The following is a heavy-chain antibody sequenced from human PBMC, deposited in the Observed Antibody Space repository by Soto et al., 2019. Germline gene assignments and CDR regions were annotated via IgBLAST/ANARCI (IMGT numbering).Heavy chain of an antibody. CDR1: GFTFSNYW. CDR3: ARDVHLWPYYYYGMDV. Sequence: GGSLSLSCAASGFTFSNYWLSWVRQAPGKGLEWVAVITYDGSDKYYADSVKGRFTISRDNSKNTLYLQMNSLRAEDTAVYYCARDVHLWPYYYYGMDVWGQGTTVTVSS. J-gene: IGHJ6*02. D-gene: IGHD3-10*01. CDR2: ITYDGSDK. V-gene: IGHV3-30*03.